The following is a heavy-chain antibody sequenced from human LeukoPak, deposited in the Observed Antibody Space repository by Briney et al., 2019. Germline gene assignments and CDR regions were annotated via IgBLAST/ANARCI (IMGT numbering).Heavy chain of an antibody. CDR3: VRDADGGNSWFDT. Sequence: PGGSLRLSCAASGFTFTDFMNWVRQAPGKGLEWVSWTSPTSSYMYYADSVKGRFTISRDNAKNSLYLQMNSLGAEDTALYYCVRDADGGNSWFDTWGQGTLVTVSS. CDR1: GFTFTDF. CDR2: TSPTSSYM. J-gene: IGHJ5*02. D-gene: IGHD4-23*01. V-gene: IGHV3-21*04.